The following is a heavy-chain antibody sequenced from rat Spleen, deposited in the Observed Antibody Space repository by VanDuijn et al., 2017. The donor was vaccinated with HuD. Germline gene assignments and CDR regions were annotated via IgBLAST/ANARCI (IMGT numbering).Heavy chain of an antibody. V-gene: IGHV5-29*01. CDR3: TTRAPFDY. CDR2: IRYDGSRT. CDR1: GFTFSDYA. J-gene: IGHJ2*01. D-gene: IGHD1-1*01. Sequence: EVQLVESGGDLVQPGRSLKLSCAASGFTFSDYAMAWVRQAPTKGLEWVATIRYDGSRTYYRDSVKGRFTISRDNAKSTLYLQMDSLRSEDTATYYCTTRAPFDYWGQGGMVTVSS.